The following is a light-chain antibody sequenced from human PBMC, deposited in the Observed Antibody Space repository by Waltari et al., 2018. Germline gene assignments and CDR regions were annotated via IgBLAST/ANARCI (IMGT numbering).Light chain of an antibody. CDR3: QQHNSYST. J-gene: IGKJ1*01. V-gene: IGKV1-27*01. CDR2: SAS. Sequence: DIQMTQSPSSLSASVGDRVTITCRASQGINNHLAWDQPKPGKVPTLLIYSASTLQSGVPSRFSGSGSGTDFTLTISSLQPDDLATYYCQQHNSYSTFGQGTKVEIK. CDR1: QGINNH.